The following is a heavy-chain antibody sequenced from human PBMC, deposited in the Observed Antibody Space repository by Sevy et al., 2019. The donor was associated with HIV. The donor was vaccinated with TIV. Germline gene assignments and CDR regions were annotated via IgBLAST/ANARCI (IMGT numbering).Heavy chain of an antibody. J-gene: IGHJ4*02. CDR3: ARVLRPIPAAALWFDY. CDR2: IYYSGST. D-gene: IGHD2-2*01. Sequence: SETLSLTCTVSGGSISSGGYYWSWIRQHPGKGLEWIGYIYYSGSTYYNPSLKSRVTISVDTSKNQFSLKLSSVTAADTAVYYCARVLRPIPAAALWFDYWGQGTLVTVSS. CDR1: GGSISSGGYY. V-gene: IGHV4-31*03.